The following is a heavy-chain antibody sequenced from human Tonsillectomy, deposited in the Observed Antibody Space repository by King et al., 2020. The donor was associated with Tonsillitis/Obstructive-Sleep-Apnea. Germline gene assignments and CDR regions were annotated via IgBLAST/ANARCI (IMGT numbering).Heavy chain of an antibody. CDR1: GFSLSTRGMC. J-gene: IGHJ6*03. Sequence: VTLKESGPALVKPTQTLTLTCTFSGFSLSTRGMCVSWIRQPPGKALEWLARIDWDDDKYYNTSLETRLTISKDTSNNQVVLTMTNMDPVDTATYYCARNPEERIPPTIGAYMDFWGKGTTVSVSS. D-gene: IGHD2-2*02. CDR2: IDWDDDK. V-gene: IGHV2-70*11. CDR3: ARNPEERIPPTIGAYMDF.